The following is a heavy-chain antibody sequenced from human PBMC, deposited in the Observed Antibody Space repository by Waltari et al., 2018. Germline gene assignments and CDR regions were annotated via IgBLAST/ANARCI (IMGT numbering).Heavy chain of an antibody. J-gene: IGHJ4*02. CDR3: APSPSRSF. CDR1: GLTVSNNY. Sequence: EVQLVETGGGSIQPGGSLRLSCPASGLTVSNNYLSWVLQAPGKGLEVVSVIYSGGTTHYADSVNGRFTISRDNSKNTLYLQMNSLRAEDTAVYYCAPSPSRSFWGQGTLVTVSS. V-gene: IGHV3-53*02. CDR2: IYSGGTT.